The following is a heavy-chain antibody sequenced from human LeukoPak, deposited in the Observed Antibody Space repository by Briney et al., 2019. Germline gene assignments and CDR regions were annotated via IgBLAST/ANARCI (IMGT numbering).Heavy chain of an antibody. CDR1: GFTFSSYE. J-gene: IGHJ4*02. Sequence: PGGSLRLSCAASGFTFSSYEMNWVRQAPGKGLEWVSAISGSGGNTYYPNSVKGRFTISRDNSRNTLYLQMNSLRAEDTAVYYCAKGQVFQCDYWGQGTLVTVSS. CDR2: ISGSGGNT. D-gene: IGHD2/OR15-2a*01. V-gene: IGHV3-23*01. CDR3: AKGQVFQCDY.